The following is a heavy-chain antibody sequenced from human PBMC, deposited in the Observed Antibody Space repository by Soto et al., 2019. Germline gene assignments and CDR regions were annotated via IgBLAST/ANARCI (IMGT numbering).Heavy chain of an antibody. CDR3: TTEINPYGDYVHFFDY. J-gene: IGHJ4*02. CDR2: IKSKTDGGTT. CDR1: GFTFSNAW. V-gene: IGHV3-15*01. D-gene: IGHD4-17*01. Sequence: GGSLRLSCAASGFTFSNAWMSWVRQAPGKGLEWVGRIKSKTDGGTTDYAAPVKGRFTISRDDSKNTLYLQMNSLKTEDTAVYYCTTEINPYGDYVHFFDYWGQGTLVTVSS.